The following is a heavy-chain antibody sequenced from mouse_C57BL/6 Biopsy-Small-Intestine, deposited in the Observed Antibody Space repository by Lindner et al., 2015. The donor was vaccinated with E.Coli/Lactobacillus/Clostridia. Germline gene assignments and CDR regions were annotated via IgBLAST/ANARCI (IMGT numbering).Heavy chain of an antibody. CDR1: GFNIKDYY. J-gene: IGHJ1*03. V-gene: IGHV14-2*01. CDR3: AGGRSYWYFDV. D-gene: IGHD2-12*01. CDR2: IDPEDGET. Sequence: VQLQESGAELVKPGASVKLSCTASGFNIKDYYMHWVEQRTEQGLEWIGRIDPEDGETKYAPKFQGKATITADTSSNTAYLQFSSQTSEDTAVYYCAGGRSYWYFDVWGTGTTVTVSS.